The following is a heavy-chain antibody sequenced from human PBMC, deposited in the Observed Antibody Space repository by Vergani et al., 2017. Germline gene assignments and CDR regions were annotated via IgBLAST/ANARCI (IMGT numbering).Heavy chain of an antibody. CDR1: GGTFSSYA. J-gene: IGHJ6*02. D-gene: IGHD3-3*01. V-gene: IGHV1-69*01. Sequence: QVQLVQSGAEVEKPGSSVKVSCKASGGTFSSYAISWVRQAPGQGLEWMGGIIPIFGTANYAQKFQGRVTITADESTSTAYMELSSLRSEDTAVYYCARAPKTNNIRFLEFNYYYGMDVWGQGTTVTVSS. CDR2: IIPIFGTA. CDR3: ARAPKTNNIRFLEFNYYYGMDV.